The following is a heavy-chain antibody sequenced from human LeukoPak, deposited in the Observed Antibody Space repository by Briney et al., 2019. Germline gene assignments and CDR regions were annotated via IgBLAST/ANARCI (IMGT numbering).Heavy chain of an antibody. D-gene: IGHD1-1*01. CDR2: INRYGSST. V-gene: IGHV3-74*01. Sequence: PGGSPRPSCAASGFTFNNYWMHWVGQAPGKWLMWVSRINRYGSSTIYADSVKARITIPTDNATNKLYLQLNSLRAEYRAQYNYATATTGMPDYWGQGTLVTVSS. CDR3: ATATTGMPDY. J-gene: IGHJ4*02. CDR1: GFTFNNYW.